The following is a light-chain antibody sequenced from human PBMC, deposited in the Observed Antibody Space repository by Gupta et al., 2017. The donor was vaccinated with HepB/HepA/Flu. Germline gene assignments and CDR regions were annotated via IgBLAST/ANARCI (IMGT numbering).Light chain of an antibody. CDR2: GNS. V-gene: IGLV1-40*01. CDR3: QSYDSSLSGLV. CDR1: SSNIGAGYD. Sequence: QSVLTQPPSVSGAPGQRVTLSCTGSSSNIGAGYDVHWYQQLPGTAPKLLIYGNSNRPSGVPDRFSGSKSDTSASLAITGLQAEDEADYYCQSYDSSLSGLVFGTGTKVTVL. J-gene: IGLJ1*01.